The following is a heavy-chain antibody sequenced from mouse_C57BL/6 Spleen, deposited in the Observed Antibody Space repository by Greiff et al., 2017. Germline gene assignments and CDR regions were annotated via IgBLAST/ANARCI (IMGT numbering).Heavy chain of an antibody. CDR3: ARRYYYYYSNYSYYFDY. D-gene: IGHD2-5*01. Sequence: QVQLKQSGAELARPGASVKLSCKASGYTFTSYGISWVKQRTGQGLEWIGEIYPRSGNTDYNEKFKGKATLTADKSSSTAYMELRILTSEDSAVYFCARRYYYYYSNYSYYFDYWGQGTTLTVSS. CDR1: GYTFTSYG. CDR2: IYPRSGNT. V-gene: IGHV1-81*01. J-gene: IGHJ2*01.